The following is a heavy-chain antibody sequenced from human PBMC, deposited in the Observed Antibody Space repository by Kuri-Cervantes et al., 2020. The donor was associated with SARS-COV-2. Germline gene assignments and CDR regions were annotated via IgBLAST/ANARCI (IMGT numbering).Heavy chain of an antibody. CDR2: INTNTGNP. J-gene: IGHJ5*02. CDR1: GYTFTSYA. V-gene: IGHV7-4-1*02. Sequence: SVNVSCKASGYTFTSYAMNWVRQAPGQGLEWMGWINTNTGNPTYAQGFTGRFVFSLDTSVSTAYLQISSLKAEDAAVYYCAGDLRRNWFDPWGQGTLVTVSS. D-gene: IGHD3-10*01. CDR3: AGDLRRNWFDP.